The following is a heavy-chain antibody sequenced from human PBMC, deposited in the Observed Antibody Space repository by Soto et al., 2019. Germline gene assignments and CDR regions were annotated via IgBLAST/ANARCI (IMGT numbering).Heavy chain of an antibody. CDR1: GGTFSSYA. CDR2: IIPIFGTA. J-gene: IGHJ3*02. CDR3: ARGYCSGGSCYKISDAFDI. Sequence: QVQLVQSGAEVKKPGSSVKVSCKASGGTFSSYAISWVRQAPGQGLEWMGGIIPIFGTANYAQKFQGRVTITADESTSRAYMELMSRRCEDTAVYYCARGYCSGGSCYKISDAFDIWGQGTMVTVSS. V-gene: IGHV1-69*01. D-gene: IGHD2-15*01.